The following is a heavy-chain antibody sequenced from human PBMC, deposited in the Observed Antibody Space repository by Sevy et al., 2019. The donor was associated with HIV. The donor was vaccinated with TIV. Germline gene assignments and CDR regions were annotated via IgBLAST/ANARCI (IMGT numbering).Heavy chain of an antibody. CDR3: ARGSAVAGTSFDI. D-gene: IGHD6-19*01. CDR1: GFTFSSYA. Sequence: GGSLRLSCAASGFTFSSYAMHWVRQAPGKGLEWVAVISYDGSNKYYADSVKGRFTISRDNSKNTLYLQMNSLRAEDTAVYYCARGSAVAGTSFDIWGQGIMVTVSS. J-gene: IGHJ3*02. V-gene: IGHV3-30-3*01. CDR2: ISYDGSNK.